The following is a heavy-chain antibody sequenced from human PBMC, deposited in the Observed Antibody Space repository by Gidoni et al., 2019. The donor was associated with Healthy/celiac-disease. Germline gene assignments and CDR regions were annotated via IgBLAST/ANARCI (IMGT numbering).Heavy chain of an antibody. Sequence: QVQLQESGPGLVKPSETLSLTCTVSGGSISSYYWSWIRQPPGKGLEWIGYIYYSGSTKYNPSLKSRVTISVDTSKNQFSLKLSSVTAADTAVYYCARDRTYYYDSSGYYESFDAFDIWGQGTMVTVSS. D-gene: IGHD3-22*01. CDR2: IYYSGST. CDR1: GGSISSYY. V-gene: IGHV4-59*01. J-gene: IGHJ3*02. CDR3: ARDRTYYYDSSGYYESFDAFDI.